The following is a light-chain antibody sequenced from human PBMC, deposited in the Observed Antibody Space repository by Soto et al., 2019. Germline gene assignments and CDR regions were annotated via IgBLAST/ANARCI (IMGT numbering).Light chain of an antibody. Sequence: EIVMTQSPATLSVSPGEGATLSCRASQSVSNNLVWYQQKHGQAPRLLIFGASTRATGIPARFSGSGSGTEFTLTISSLQSEDFAVYYCQPNDDWTAYTFDQGTNLEIK. V-gene: IGKV3-15*01. CDR2: GAS. CDR1: QSVSNN. CDR3: QPNDDWTAYT. J-gene: IGKJ2*01.